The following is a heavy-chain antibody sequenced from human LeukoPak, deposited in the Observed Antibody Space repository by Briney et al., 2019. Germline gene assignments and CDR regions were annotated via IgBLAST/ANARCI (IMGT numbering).Heavy chain of an antibody. Sequence: SETLSLTCTVSSGSISTSNYYWGWVRQPPGKALEWIGNIFYSGSTYYSPSLKSRVTISLDTSRNQFSLKLNSVTAADTAVYYCAREHYYDSTAYLDWGQGTLVSVSS. CDR2: IFYSGST. V-gene: IGHV4-39*07. D-gene: IGHD3-22*01. J-gene: IGHJ4*02. CDR3: AREHYYDSTAYLD. CDR1: SGSISTSNYY.